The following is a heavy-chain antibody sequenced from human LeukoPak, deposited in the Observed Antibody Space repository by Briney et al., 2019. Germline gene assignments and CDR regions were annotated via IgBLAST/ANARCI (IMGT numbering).Heavy chain of an antibody. V-gene: IGHV3-7*03. CDR2: IKQDGSDK. CDR3: AKDLPPQGVVVVNTFDY. J-gene: IGHJ4*02. CDR1: GFTFTKYW. Sequence: PGGSLRLSCAASGFTFTKYWMTWVRQAPGKGLEWVGNIKQDGSDKNYMDSVKGRFTISRDNSKNTLYLQMNSLRAEDTAVYYCAKDLPPQGVVVVNTFDYWGQGTLVTVSS. D-gene: IGHD3-22*01.